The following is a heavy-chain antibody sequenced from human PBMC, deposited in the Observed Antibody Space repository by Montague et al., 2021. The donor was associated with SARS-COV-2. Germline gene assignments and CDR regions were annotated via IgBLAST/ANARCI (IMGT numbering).Heavy chain of an antibody. CDR1: GGSISSYY. CDR2: IYYSGST. J-gene: IGHJ6*02. CDR3: ARVPYSSPGFFYCYYGIDV. V-gene: IGHV4-59*13. D-gene: IGHD6-13*01. Sequence: SETLSLTCTVSGGSISSYYWSWIRQPPGKGLEWIGHIYYSGSTNYNPSLKSRVTISVDTSKNQFSLKLSSVTAADTAVYYCARVPYSSPGFFYCYYGIDVWGQGTTVTVSS.